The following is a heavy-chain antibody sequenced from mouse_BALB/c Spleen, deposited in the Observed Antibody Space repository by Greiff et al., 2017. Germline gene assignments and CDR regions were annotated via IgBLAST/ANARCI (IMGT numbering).Heavy chain of an antibody. Sequence: EVQVVESGGGLVQPGGSLKLSCAASGFTFSSYGMSWVRQTPDKRLELVATINSNGGSTYYPDSVKGRFTISRDNAKNTLYLQMSSLKSEDTAMYYCARDYYGYDYFDYWGQGTTLTVSS. D-gene: IGHD1-2*01. CDR2: INSNGGST. CDR1: GFTFSSYG. CDR3: ARDYYGYDYFDY. J-gene: IGHJ2*01. V-gene: IGHV5-6-3*01.